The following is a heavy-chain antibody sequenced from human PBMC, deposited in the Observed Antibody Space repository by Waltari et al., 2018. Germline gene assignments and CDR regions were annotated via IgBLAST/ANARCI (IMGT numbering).Heavy chain of an antibody. V-gene: IGHV4-34*02. CDR1: GGSFSGYY. CDR2: INSAGYT. J-gene: IGHJ6*02. D-gene: IGHD2-15*01. Sequence: QVQLQQWGAGLLQSSETLSLTCAVYGGSFSGYYRGWVRQPPGQGLEWIGEINSAGYTNHNPSLRSRVTMSADTSKSQFSLKLNSVTAADTAVYYCVRLEDCTGPGGHCYSGDPFALDVWGQGTTVTVSS. CDR3: VRLEDCTGPGGHCYSGDPFALDV.